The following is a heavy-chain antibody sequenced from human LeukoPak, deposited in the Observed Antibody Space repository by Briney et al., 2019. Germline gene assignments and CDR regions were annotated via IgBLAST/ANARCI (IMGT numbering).Heavy chain of an antibody. CDR3: ARGTPHYYGSGTYYIGRFDP. V-gene: IGHV4-39*07. D-gene: IGHD3-10*01. CDR1: GGSISSSSYY. J-gene: IGHJ5*02. CDR2: IYYSGST. Sequence: SETLSLTCTVSGGSISSSSYYWRWIRQPPGKGLEWIGSIYYSGSTYYNPSLKSRVTISLDTSKNQFSLKLSSVTAADTAVYYCARGTPHYYGSGTYYIGRFDPWGQGTLVTVSS.